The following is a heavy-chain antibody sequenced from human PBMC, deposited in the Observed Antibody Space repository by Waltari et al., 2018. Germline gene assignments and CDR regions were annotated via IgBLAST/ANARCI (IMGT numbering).Heavy chain of an antibody. CDR2: IIPILGTA. CDR3: ARVRGSSSPPFDP. V-gene: IGHV1-69*06. D-gene: IGHD6-13*01. Sequence: QVQLVQSGAEVKKPGSSVKVSCKASGGTFSSYAISWVRQAPGQGLEGRGGIIPILGTATDAQKCQGRVTSTADKSTSTAYMELSRLRSEDTAVYYCARVRGSSSPPFDPWGQGTLVTVSS. CDR1: GGTFSSYA. J-gene: IGHJ5*02.